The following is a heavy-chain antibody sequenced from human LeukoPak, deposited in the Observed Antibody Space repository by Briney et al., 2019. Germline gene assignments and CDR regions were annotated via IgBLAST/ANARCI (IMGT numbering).Heavy chain of an antibody. CDR2: IYTSGST. CDR1: GGSISSYY. CDR3: ARRGDIWGESYFDY. J-gene: IGHJ4*02. D-gene: IGHD3-3*01. Sequence: SETLSLTCTVSGGSISSYYWSWIRQPPGKGLEWIGYIYTSGSTNYNPSLKSRVTISVDTSKNQFSLKLSSVTAADTAVYYCARRGDIWGESYFDYWGQGTLVTVSS. V-gene: IGHV4-4*09.